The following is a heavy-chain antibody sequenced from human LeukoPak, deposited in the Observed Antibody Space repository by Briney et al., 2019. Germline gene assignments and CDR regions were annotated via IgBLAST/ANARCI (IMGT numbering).Heavy chain of an antibody. V-gene: IGHV4-59*12. Sequence: PSETLSLTCTVSGGSISSYYWSWIRQPPGKGLEWIGYIYYSGSTNYNPSLKSRVTISVDKSKNQFSLKLSSVTAADTAVYYCASRPGIEAAGTGPYYYYGMDVWGQGTTVTVSS. CDR1: GGSISSYY. J-gene: IGHJ6*02. CDR2: IYYSGST. D-gene: IGHD6-13*01. CDR3: ASRPGIEAAGTGPYYYYGMDV.